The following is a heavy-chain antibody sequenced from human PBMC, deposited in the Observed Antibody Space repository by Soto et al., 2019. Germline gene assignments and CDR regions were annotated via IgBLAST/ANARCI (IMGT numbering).Heavy chain of an antibody. V-gene: IGHV3-21*01. Sequence: GGSLRLSCAASGFTFSSYSMNWVRQAPGKGLEWVSSISSSSSYIYYADSVKGRFTISRDNAKNSLYLQMNSLRAEDTAVYYCARDFYSSGPLDDWGQGTLVTVSS. D-gene: IGHD6-19*01. CDR2: ISSSSSYI. CDR1: GFTFSSYS. CDR3: ARDFYSSGPLDD. J-gene: IGHJ4*02.